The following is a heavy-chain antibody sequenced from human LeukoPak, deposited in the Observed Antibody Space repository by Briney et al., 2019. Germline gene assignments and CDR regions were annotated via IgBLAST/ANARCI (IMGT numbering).Heavy chain of an antibody. CDR1: GGSISSSNW. V-gene: IGHV4-4*02. CDR2: IYHSGST. Sequence: SETLSLTCAVSGGSISSSNWWSWVRQPPGKGLEWIGEIYHSGSTNYNPSLKSRVTMSVDTSKNQFSLKLSSVTAADTAVYYCARGDWSGYYSWFDPWGQGTLVTVSS. J-gene: IGHJ5*02. CDR3: ARGDWSGYYSWFDP. D-gene: IGHD3-3*01.